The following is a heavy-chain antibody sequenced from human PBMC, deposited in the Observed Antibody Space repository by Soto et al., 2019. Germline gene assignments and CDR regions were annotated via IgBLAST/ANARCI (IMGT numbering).Heavy chain of an antibody. V-gene: IGHV1-2*02. Sequence: ASVKVSCKASGYTFTGYYMHCVRRSPGQGLEWMGWINPNSGGTNYAQKFQGRVTMTRDTSISTAYMELSRLRSDDTAVYYCASYDFWSGPGAFDIWGQGTMVTVSS. CDR2: INPNSGGT. D-gene: IGHD3-3*01. CDR3: ASYDFWSGPGAFDI. CDR1: GYTFTGYY. J-gene: IGHJ3*02.